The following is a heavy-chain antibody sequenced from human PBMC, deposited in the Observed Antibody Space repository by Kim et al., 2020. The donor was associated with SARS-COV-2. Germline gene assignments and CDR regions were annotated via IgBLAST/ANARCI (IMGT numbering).Heavy chain of an antibody. D-gene: IGHD3-10*01. V-gene: IGHV3-64D*09. Sequence: GGSLRLSCSASGVTFSNFPMHWVRQAPGKGLEFVSGISTNGHSTFYADSLRGRFTISRDNFKNTLYLQMSGLRPEDTAVYYCVKDHKRYGSGSYSPGYGMDVWGQGTTVTVSS. CDR3: VKDHKRYGSGSYSPGYGMDV. J-gene: IGHJ6*02. CDR1: GVTFSNFP. CDR2: ISTNGHST.